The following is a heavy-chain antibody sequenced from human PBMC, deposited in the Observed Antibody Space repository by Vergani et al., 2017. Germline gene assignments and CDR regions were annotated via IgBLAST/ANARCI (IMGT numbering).Heavy chain of an antibody. V-gene: IGHV4-31*03. CDR1: GDSISSGVYY. Sequence: QVQLQESGPGLVKPSQTLSLTCSVSGDSISSGVYYWNWIRQHPGKGLEWIGYIYSTGSTHHNPSLRRRINMSVDTSKNQFSLKLNSVTAADTAMYYCARMVGYKEGNAFRIGYFDSWGPGILVTVSS. CDR3: ARMVGYKEGNAFRIGYFDS. D-gene: IGHD2-15*01. CDR2: IYSTGST. J-gene: IGHJ4*02.